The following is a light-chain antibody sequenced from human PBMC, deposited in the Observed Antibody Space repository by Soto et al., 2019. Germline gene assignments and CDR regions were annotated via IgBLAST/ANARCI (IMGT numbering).Light chain of an antibody. CDR3: SSYTSTNIPI. J-gene: IGLJ7*01. V-gene: IGLV2-14*03. Sequence: QYALTQPASVSGSPGQSITISCTGTSSDVGGYDYVSWYQHHPGKAPKLMIFDVSHRPSGVSDRFSGSKSGNTASLTISGLQAEDEADYYCSSYTSTNIPIFGGGTQLTVL. CDR1: SSDVGGYDY. CDR2: DVS.